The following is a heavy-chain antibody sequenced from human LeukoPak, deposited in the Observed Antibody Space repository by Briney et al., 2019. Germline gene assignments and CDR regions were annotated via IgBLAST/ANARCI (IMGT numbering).Heavy chain of an antibody. D-gene: IGHD3-10*01. CDR1: GGSFSGYH. Sequence: SETLSLTCAVSGGSFSGYHWSWIRQSPDKGLEYLGEVTHSGSTDYNPSVKSRVTISVDTSKKEFSLRLKSVTAADTAVYYCARGVNYYGSGSFMYYYYYMDVWGKGTTVTVSS. CDR2: VTHSGST. J-gene: IGHJ6*03. CDR3: ARGVNYYGSGSFMYYYYYMDV. V-gene: IGHV4-34*01.